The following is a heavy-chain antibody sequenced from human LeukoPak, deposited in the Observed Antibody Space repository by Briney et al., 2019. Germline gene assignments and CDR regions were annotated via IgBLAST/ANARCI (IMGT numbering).Heavy chain of an antibody. J-gene: IGHJ3*02. Sequence: SETLTLTCTVSSGSVSSSFWSWIWQPPGKGLEWIGNIYSGGTANYDPSLESRATVSLDSSKNHFSLNLNSVTAADTAIYYSVSTSTWLAFHIWGPGTMVTVSS. V-gene: IGHV4-59*08. CDR2: IYSGGTA. CDR3: VSTSTWLAFHI. D-gene: IGHD5/OR15-5a*01. CDR1: SGSVSSSF.